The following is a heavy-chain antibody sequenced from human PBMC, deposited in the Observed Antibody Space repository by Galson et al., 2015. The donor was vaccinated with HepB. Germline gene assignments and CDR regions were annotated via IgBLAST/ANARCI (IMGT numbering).Heavy chain of an antibody. CDR3: ARGIDQGALPGWFDP. J-gene: IGHJ5*02. CDR2: MNPNSGNT. V-gene: IGHV1-8*02. CDR1: GYTFTGYY. Sequence: SVKVSCKASGYTFTGYYINWVRQATGQGLEWMGWMNPNSGNTGYAQKFQGRVTMTRNTSISTAYMELSSLRSEDTAVYYCARGIDQGALPGWFDPWGQGTLVTVSS.